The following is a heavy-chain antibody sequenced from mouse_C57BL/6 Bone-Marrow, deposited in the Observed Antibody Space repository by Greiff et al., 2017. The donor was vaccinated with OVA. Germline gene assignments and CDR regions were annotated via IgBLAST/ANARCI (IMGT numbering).Heavy chain of an antibody. CDR1: GYTFTSYW. V-gene: IGHV1-64*01. J-gene: IGHJ1*03. Sequence: VQRVESGAELVKPGASVKLSCKASGYTFTSYWMHWVKQRPGQGLEWIGMIHPNSGSTNYNEKFKSKATLTVDKSSSTAYMQLSSLTSEDSAVYYCAKGLWYFDVWGTGTTVTVSS. CDR3: AKGLWYFDV. D-gene: IGHD3-3*01. CDR2: IHPNSGST.